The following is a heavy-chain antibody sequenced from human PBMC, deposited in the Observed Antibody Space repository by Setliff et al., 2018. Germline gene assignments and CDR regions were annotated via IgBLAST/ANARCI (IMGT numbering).Heavy chain of an antibody. V-gene: IGHV4-30-4*08. CDR1: GGSISSDDNY. J-gene: IGHJ4*02. D-gene: IGHD3-3*01. Sequence: SETLSLTCTVSGGSISSDDNYWSWIRQPPGKGLEWIAEINHSGSTNYNPSLKSRVTISVDTSRNQFSLTLNSVTAADTAMYYCARCDYGFWRASDYWGQGTLVTVSS. CDR3: ARCDYGFWRASDY. CDR2: INHSGST.